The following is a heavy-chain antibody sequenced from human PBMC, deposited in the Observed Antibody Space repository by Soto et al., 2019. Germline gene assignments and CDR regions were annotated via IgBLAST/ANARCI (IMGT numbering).Heavy chain of an antibody. J-gene: IGHJ6*02. D-gene: IGHD2-15*01. CDR1: GFTFSSYS. CDR3: ARDLALVVVAATNYYYYGMDV. CDR2: ISSSSSTI. Sequence: EVQLVESGGGLVQPGGSLRLSCAASGFTFSSYSMNWVRQAPGKGLEWVSYISSSSSTIYYADSVKGRFTISRDNAKNSLYLQMNSLRDDDTAVYYCARDLALVVVAATNYYYYGMDVWGQGTTVTVSS. V-gene: IGHV3-48*02.